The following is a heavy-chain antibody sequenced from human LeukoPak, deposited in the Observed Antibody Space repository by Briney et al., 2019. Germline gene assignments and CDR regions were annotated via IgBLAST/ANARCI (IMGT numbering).Heavy chain of an antibody. CDR1: GFTFSSYG. Sequence: PGRSLRLSCAASGFTFSSYGMHWVRQAPGKGLEWVAVIWYDGSNKYYADSVKGRFTISRDNSKNTLYLQMNSLRAEDTAVYYCAREAGELGLDYWGQGTLVTVSS. V-gene: IGHV3-33*01. D-gene: IGHD1-26*01. CDR2: IWYDGSNK. CDR3: AREAGELGLDY. J-gene: IGHJ4*02.